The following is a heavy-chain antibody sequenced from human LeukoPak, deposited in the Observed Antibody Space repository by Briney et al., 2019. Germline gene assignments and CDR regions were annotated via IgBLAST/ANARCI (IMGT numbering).Heavy chain of an antibody. CDR2: INPSGGST. J-gene: IGHJ4*02. D-gene: IGHD2-21*01. V-gene: IGHV1-46*01. Sequence: RASVKVSCKASGYTFTSYYMHWVRQAPGQGLEWMGIINPSGGSTSYAQKLQGRVTMTRDTSTSTVYMELSSLRSEDTAAHYCARDRDCGGDCWGQGTLVTVSS. CDR1: GYTFTSYY. CDR3: ARDRDCGGDC.